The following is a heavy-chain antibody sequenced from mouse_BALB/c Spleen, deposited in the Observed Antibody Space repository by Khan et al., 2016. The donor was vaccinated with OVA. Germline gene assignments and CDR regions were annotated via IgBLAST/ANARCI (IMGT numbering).Heavy chain of an antibody. CDR2: IYYSGTV. J-gene: IGHJ1*01. CDR1: GISITSGNYR. Sequence: EVQLQESGPGLVKPSQTVSLTCTVTGISITSGNYRWSWIRQFPGNKLEWIGNIYYSGTVTYNPSLTSRITITRDTSKNQFFLEMNSLTAEDADTYTCARGYGSLYWYFDVWGAGTTVTVSS. V-gene: IGHV3-5*02. CDR3: ARGYGSLYWYFDV. D-gene: IGHD1-1*01.